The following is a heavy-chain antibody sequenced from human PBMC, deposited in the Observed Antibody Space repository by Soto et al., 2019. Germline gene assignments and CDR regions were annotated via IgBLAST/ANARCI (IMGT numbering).Heavy chain of an antibody. J-gene: IGHJ5*02. CDR3: AHYGGNSDGNWFDP. V-gene: IGHV4-30-2*01. CDR2: IYHSGST. D-gene: IGHD4-17*01. CDR1: GGSISSGGYS. Sequence: SETLSLTCAVSGGSISSGGYSWSWIRQPPGKGLEWIGYIYHSGSTYYNPSLKSRVTISVDRSKNQFSLKLSSVTAAGTAVYYCAHYGGNSDGNWFDPWGQGTLVTVSS.